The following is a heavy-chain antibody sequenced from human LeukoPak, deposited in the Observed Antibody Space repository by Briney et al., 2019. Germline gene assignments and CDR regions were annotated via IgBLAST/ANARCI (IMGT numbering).Heavy chain of an antibody. D-gene: IGHD2-21*02. CDR1: GGSISSGSYY. CDR2: IYTSGST. V-gene: IGHV4-61*02. J-gene: IGHJ5*02. CDR3: ARDIAYCGGDCYVQFDP. Sequence: SETLSLTCTVSGGSISSGSYYWSWIRQPAGKGLEWVGRIYTSGSTSYNPSLKSRVTISVDTSKNQFPLKLSSVTAADTAVYYCARDIAYCGGDCYVQFDPWGQGTLVTVSS.